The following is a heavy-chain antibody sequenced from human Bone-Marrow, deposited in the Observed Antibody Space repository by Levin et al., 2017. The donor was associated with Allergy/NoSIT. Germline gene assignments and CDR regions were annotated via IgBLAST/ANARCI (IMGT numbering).Heavy chain of an antibody. V-gene: IGHV4-61*01. D-gene: IGHD3-16*01. Sequence: SETLSLTCTVSGGSVSSGSYYWSWIRQPPGKGLEWIGYIYYSGSTNYNPSLKSRVTISVDTSKNQFSLKLSSVTAADTAVYYCARREGELKIERDVWGQGTTVTVSS. CDR1: GGSVSSGSYY. CDR3: ARREGELKIERDV. CDR2: IYYSGST. J-gene: IGHJ6*02.